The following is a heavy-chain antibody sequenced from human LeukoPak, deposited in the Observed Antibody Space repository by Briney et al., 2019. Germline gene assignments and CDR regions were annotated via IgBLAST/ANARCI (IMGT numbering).Heavy chain of an antibody. CDR3: ARDMNNRGAFDI. CDR2: ISYDGTNK. Sequence: PGGSLRLSCAASGFTFSSYGIHWVRQAPGKGLEWVAVISYDGTNKYYADSVKGRITISRDNSENTLYLQMSSLRAEDTAVYYCARDMNNRGAFDIWGQGTMDTVSS. D-gene: IGHD1/OR15-1a*01. J-gene: IGHJ3*02. CDR1: GFTFSSYG. V-gene: IGHV3-30*03.